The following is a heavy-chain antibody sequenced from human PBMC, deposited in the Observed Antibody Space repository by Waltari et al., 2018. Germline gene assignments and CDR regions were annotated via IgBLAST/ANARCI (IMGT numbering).Heavy chain of an antibody. D-gene: IGHD2-15*01. CDR3: AREGNGGNSGRDY. J-gene: IGHJ4*02. CDR2: IYYSGST. CDR1: GGSISSSSYY. V-gene: IGHV4-39*07. Sequence: QLQLQESGPGLVKPSETLSLTCTVSGGSISSSSYYWGWIRQPPGKGLEWIGSIYYSGSTYYNPSLKSRVTISVDTSKNQFSLKLSSVTAADTAVYYCAREGNGGNSGRDYWGQGTLVTVSS.